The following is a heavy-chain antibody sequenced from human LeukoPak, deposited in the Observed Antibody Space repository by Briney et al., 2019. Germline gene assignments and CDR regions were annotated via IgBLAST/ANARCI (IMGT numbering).Heavy chain of an antibody. Sequence: GASVKVSCKASGYTFTSYGISWVRQAPGQGLEWMGWISAYNGNTNYAQKLQGRVTMTTDTSTSTAYMELRSLRSDDTAVYYCARDRLGGSSWHDAFDIWGQGTMVTVSS. CDR1: GYTFTSYG. D-gene: IGHD6-13*01. J-gene: IGHJ3*02. CDR3: ARDRLGGSSWHDAFDI. V-gene: IGHV1-18*01. CDR2: ISAYNGNT.